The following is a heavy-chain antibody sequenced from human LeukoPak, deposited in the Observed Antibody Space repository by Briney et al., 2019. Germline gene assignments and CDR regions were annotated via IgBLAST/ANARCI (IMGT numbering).Heavy chain of an antibody. J-gene: IGHJ4*02. CDR3: ATSPMFYDILAGYYVY. D-gene: IGHD3-9*01. CDR1: GFTFSSYG. Sequence: PGGTLRLSCAASGFTFSSYGMSWVRQAPGKGLEWVSAISGSGGSTYYADSVKGRFTISRDNSKNTLYLHMYSLRVEDTAVYYCATSPMFYDILAGYYVYWGQGTLVTVSS. CDR2: ISGSGGST. V-gene: IGHV3-23*01.